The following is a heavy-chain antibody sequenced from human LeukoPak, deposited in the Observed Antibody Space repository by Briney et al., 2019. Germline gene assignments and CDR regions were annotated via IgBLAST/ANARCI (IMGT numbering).Heavy chain of an antibody. Sequence: SETLSLTCTVSGYSISSGYYWGWIRQPPGKGLEWIGSIYHSGSTYYNPSLKSRVTISVDTSKNQFSLKLSSVTAADTAVYYCARGGVRYFDWLFSDYWGQGTLVTVSS. CDR1: GYSISSGYY. CDR2: IYHSGST. CDR3: ARGGVRYFDWLFSDY. D-gene: IGHD3-9*01. V-gene: IGHV4-38-2*02. J-gene: IGHJ4*02.